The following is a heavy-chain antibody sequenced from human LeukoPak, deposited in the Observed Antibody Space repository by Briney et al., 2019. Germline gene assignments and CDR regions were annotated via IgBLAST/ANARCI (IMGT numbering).Heavy chain of an antibody. J-gene: IGHJ5*02. Sequence: PSETLSLTCAVSGSSISSGYYWGWIRQPPGKGLEWIGSIYYSGSTSYNPSLKSRVTISVDTSKNQFSLKLSSVTAADTAVYYCARNSSGGWFDPWGQGTLVTVSS. CDR1: GSSISSGYY. V-gene: IGHV4-38-2*01. D-gene: IGHD6-19*01. CDR3: ARNSSGGWFDP. CDR2: IYYSGST.